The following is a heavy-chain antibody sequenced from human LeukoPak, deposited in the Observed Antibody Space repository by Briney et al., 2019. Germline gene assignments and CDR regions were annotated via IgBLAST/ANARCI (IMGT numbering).Heavy chain of an antibody. CDR3: ARDRSTYYDILTGPPQDY. CDR2: ISAYNGNT. J-gene: IGHJ4*02. Sequence: ASVKVSFKASGYTFISYGISWVRQAPGQGLEWMGWISAYNGNTNYAQKLQGRVTMTTDTSTSTAYMELRSLRSDDTVVYYCARDRSTYYDILTGPPQDYWGQGTLVTVSS. CDR1: GYTFISYG. V-gene: IGHV1-18*01. D-gene: IGHD3-9*01.